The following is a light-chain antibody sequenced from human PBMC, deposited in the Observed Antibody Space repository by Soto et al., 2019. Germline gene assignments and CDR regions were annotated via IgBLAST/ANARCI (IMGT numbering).Light chain of an antibody. CDR1: TSSIGAGYD. CDR3: QSYDISLSAYV. J-gene: IGLJ1*01. Sequence: QSVLTQPPSVSGAPGQRVTISCTGSTSSIGAGYDVHWYQQLPGTAPKLLIYDNSNRPSGVPDRFSASRSGASASLAITGLQAEDEADYYCQSYDISLSAYVFGTGTKVTVL. V-gene: IGLV1-40*01. CDR2: DNS.